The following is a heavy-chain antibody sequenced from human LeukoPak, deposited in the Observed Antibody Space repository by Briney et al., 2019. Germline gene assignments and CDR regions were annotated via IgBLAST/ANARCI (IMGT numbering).Heavy chain of an antibody. CDR1: GFTFSSYG. CDR3: AKDSWTTVGQDY. CDR2: IWYDGSKK. V-gene: IGHV3-33*06. D-gene: IGHD4-11*01. Sequence: PGGSLRLSCAASGFTFSSYGMHWVRQAPGKGLEWVAVIWYDGSKKYYVDSVKGRFTISRDNSKNMLYLQMNSLRAEDTAMYYCAKDSWTTVGQDYWGQGTLVTVSS. J-gene: IGHJ4*02.